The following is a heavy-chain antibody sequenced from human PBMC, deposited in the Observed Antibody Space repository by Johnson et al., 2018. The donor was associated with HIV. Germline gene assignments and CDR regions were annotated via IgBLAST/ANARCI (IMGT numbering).Heavy chain of an antibody. J-gene: IGHJ3*02. CDR2: ISWNSGSI. CDR1: GFTFDDYA. CDR3: ATWGSDYVGYAFDI. Sequence: VQLVESGGGVVRPGGSLRLSCAASGFTFDDYAMHWVRQAPGKGLEWVSGISWNSGSIGYADSVKGRFTISRDNSKNTLYLQMNSLRAEDTAVYYCATWGSDYVGYAFDIWGQGTMVTVSS. V-gene: IGHV3-9*01. D-gene: IGHD3-16*01.